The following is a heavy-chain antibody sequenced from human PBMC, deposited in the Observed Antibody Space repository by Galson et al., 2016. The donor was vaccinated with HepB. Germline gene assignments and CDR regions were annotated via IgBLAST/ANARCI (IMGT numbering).Heavy chain of an antibody. D-gene: IGHD3-9*01. CDR3: AKDEPPAIS. CDR1: GFIFSNFA. Sequence: SLRLSCAVSGFIFSNFAMNWVRQAPGKGLEWVSGVTGSGVSTFYANSVKGRFTISRDNAKNTLYLQMDCLRADDTAVYYCAKDEPPAISWGQGTLVTVSS. CDR2: VTGSGVST. J-gene: IGHJ4*02. V-gene: IGHV3-23*01.